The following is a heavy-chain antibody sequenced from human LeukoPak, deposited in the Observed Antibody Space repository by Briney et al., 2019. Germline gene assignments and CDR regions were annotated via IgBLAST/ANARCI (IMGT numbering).Heavy chain of an antibody. J-gene: IGHJ5*02. Sequence: GGSLRLSCAASGFTFSSYWMHWVRQAPGRGLVWVSRINNDGSDVAYADSVKGRFTISRDNAKNTLYLQVNSLRVEDAAVYYCARVVLSGAYQIDLWGQGTLVTVSS. CDR3: ARVVLSGAYQIDL. CDR2: INNDGSDV. D-gene: IGHD2/OR15-2a*01. CDR1: GFTFSSYW. V-gene: IGHV3-74*03.